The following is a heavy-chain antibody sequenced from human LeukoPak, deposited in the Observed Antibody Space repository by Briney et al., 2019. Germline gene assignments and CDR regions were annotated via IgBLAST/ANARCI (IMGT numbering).Heavy chain of an antibody. CDR2: MNPNRGNT. CDR3: ARGETKGDYTIYYYYYCGMDV. V-gene: IGHV1-8*01. CDR1: GYTFTSYD. J-gene: IGHJ6*02. D-gene: IGHD4-17*01. Sequence: ASVKVSCKASGYTFTSYDINWVRQATGQGLEWMGWMNPNRGNTGYAQKFQGRVTMTRNTSISTAYMELSSLRSEDTAVYYCARGETKGDYTIYYYYYCGMDVWGQGTTVTVSS.